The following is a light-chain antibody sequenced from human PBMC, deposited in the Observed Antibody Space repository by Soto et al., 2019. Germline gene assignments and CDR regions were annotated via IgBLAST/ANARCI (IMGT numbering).Light chain of an antibody. CDR2: GAS. J-gene: IGKJ1*01. V-gene: IGKV3-20*01. CDR3: QKYGSSPWT. CDR1: QTVSITY. Sequence: VLTQSPGTLSLSPGESATLSCRASQTVSITYLTWYQQKPGQAPRLLIFGASKRATGIPDRFSGSGSGRDFTLTISGLEPEDFAVYYCQKYGSSPWTCGQGNTGDIK.